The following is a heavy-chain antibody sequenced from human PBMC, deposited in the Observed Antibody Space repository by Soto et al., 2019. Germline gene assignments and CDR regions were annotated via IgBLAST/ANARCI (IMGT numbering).Heavy chain of an antibody. CDR2: IYTGGTT. CDR3: AKDEYYGGNSAYFHY. CDR1: GFTVSSNY. Sequence: PGGSLRLSCAASGFTVSSNYMSWVRQAPGKGLEWVSVIYTGGTTYYADSVKGRFTISRDNSKNTLYPQMNSLRAEDTAVYYCAKDEYYGGNSAYFHYWGQGTLVTVSS. J-gene: IGHJ1*01. D-gene: IGHD4-17*01. V-gene: IGHV3-66*01.